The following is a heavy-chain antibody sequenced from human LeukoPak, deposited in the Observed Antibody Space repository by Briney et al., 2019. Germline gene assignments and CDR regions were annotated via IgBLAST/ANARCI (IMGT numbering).Heavy chain of an antibody. CDR1: GGSIGGSNSH. D-gene: IGHD2-2*01. J-gene: IGHJ4*02. CDR2: IFYSRST. CDR3: ARRGITYSSSFFAY. Sequence: SETLSLTCTVSGGSIGGSNSHWGWIRQPPGKGLEWIGSIFYSRSTYCNPSLKSRVTMSVDTSENQFSLKVTSVTAADTATYYCARRGITYSSSFFAYWGQGTLVTVSS. V-gene: IGHV4-39*01.